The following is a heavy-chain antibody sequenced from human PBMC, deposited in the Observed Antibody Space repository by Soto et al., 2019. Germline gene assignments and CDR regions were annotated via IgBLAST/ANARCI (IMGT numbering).Heavy chain of an antibody. D-gene: IGHD2-15*01. V-gene: IGHV3-30-3*01. CDR3: ARTRVAVVVTAPLDP. Sequence: GGSLRLSCAASGFTFSSYAMHWVRQAPGKGLEWVAVMSCDGSNKYYADSVKGRFTMSRDNSKNTLYLQMHSLRAEDTAVYYCARTRVAVVVTAPLDPWGQGTLVTVSS. J-gene: IGHJ5*02. CDR2: MSCDGSNK. CDR1: GFTFSSYA.